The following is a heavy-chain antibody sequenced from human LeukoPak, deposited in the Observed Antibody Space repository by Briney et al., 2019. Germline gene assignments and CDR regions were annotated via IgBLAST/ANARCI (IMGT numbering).Heavy chain of an antibody. CDR3: AREAAAVAGTGDY. Sequence: SETLSLTCTVSGGSISSSSYYWGWIRQPPGKGLEWIGTIYYSGSTYYNPSLKSRATISVATSKNQFSLKLSSVTAADTAVYYCAREAAAVAGTGDYWGQGTLVTVSS. J-gene: IGHJ4*02. CDR1: GGSISSSSYY. CDR2: IYYSGST. V-gene: IGHV4-39*01. D-gene: IGHD6-19*01.